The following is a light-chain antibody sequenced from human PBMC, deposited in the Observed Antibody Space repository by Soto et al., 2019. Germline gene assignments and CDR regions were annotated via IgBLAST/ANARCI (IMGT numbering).Light chain of an antibody. CDR1: SSYIGSSY. CDR2: SNN. CDR3: ESWDYSLSGPVV. V-gene: IGLV1-47*02. Sequence: QSALTQPPSASGTPGQRVTISCAGSSSYIGSSYVYWFQQLPGTAPQVLIYSNNKSPSGVPDRFSSSKSGTAASLAISGLGSEDEAEDDCESWDYSLSGPVVIGGGTQLTVL. J-gene: IGLJ2*01.